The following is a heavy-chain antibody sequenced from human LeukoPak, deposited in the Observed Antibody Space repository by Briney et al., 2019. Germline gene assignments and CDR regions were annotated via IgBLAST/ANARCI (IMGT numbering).Heavy chain of an antibody. CDR2: IYYSGST. CDR3: ARHVYYGDCYFDY. V-gene: IGHV4-39*01. CDR1: GGSISSSSYY. Sequence: SETLSLTCTVSGGSISSSSYYWGWIRQPPGKGLEWIGNIYYSGSTYYNPSLKSRVTISVDTSKNQFSLKLSSVTAADTAVYYCARHVYYGDCYFDYWGQGTLVTVSS. J-gene: IGHJ4*02. D-gene: IGHD4-17*01.